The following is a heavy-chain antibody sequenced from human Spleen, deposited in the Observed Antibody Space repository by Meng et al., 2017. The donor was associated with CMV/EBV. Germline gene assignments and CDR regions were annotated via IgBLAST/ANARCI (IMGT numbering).Heavy chain of an antibody. CDR3: ARDYSGYFLYYFDY. D-gene: IGHD5-12*01. CDR2: IYHSGST. Sequence: SETLSLTCTVSGYSISSGYYWGWIRQPPGKGLEWIGSIYHSGSTYYNPSPKSRVTISVDTSKNQFSLKLSSVTAADTAVYYCARDYSGYFLYYFDYWGQGTLVTVSS. J-gene: IGHJ4*02. V-gene: IGHV4-38-2*02. CDR1: GYSISSGYY.